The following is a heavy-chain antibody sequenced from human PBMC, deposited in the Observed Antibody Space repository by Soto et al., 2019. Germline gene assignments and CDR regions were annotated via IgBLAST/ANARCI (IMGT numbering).Heavy chain of an antibody. V-gene: IGHV1-18*01. CDR2: ISAYNGNT. CDR3: ARWGIWFEGYHYYGMDV. J-gene: IGHJ6*02. Sequence: GASVKVSCKASGYTFTSYVISWVRQPPGQGLEWMGWISAYNGNTNYAQKLQGRVTMTTDISTSTAYMELRSLRSDDTAVYYCARWGIWFEGYHYYGMDVWGQGTTVTVSS. D-gene: IGHD3-10*01. CDR1: GYTFTSYV.